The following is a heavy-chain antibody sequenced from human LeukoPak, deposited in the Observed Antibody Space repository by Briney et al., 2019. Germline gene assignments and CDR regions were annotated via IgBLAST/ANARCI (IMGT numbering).Heavy chain of an antibody. D-gene: IGHD6-19*01. CDR3: AKGPSSGWLSHFDF. CDR2: ISGSGGIT. CDR1: GFTFSNYA. V-gene: IGHV3-23*01. Sequence: PGGSLRLSCAASGFTFSNYAMTWVRQAPGKGLEWVSAISGSGGITHYADSVKGRFTISRDNSNNTVHLQMNSLRADDTAVYYCAKGPSSGWLSHFDFWGQGTLVTVSS. J-gene: IGHJ4*02.